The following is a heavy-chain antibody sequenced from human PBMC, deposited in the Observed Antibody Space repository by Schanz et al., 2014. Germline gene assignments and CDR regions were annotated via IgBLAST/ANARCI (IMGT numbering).Heavy chain of an antibody. CDR1: GYTFTSYA. D-gene: IGHD5-12*01. CDR3: ARALTLDVGYENIPRFDY. V-gene: IGHV7-4-1*02. J-gene: IGHJ4*02. Sequence: QVQLVQSGSELKKPGASVKISCKTSGYTFTSYATNWVRQAPGQGLEWMGWINTNTGHPTYAQGFRGRFVFSTDTSVSPAYLQISSLKTADNDVYYCARALTLDVGYENIPRFDYWGQGTLVTVSS. CDR2: INTNTGHP.